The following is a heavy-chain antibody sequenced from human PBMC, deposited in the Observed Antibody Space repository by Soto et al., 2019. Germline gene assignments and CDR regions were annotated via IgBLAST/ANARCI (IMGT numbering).Heavy chain of an antibody. CDR1: GGSFSGYY. CDR2: NNHSGST. V-gene: IGHV4-34*01. J-gene: IGHJ5*02. CDR3: ARGGMNWNGDWFDP. D-gene: IGHD1-1*01. Sequence: PSETLSLTCAVYGGSFSGYYWSWIRQPPGKGLEWIGENNHSGSTNYNPSHKSRITISVDTSKNQFSLKLSSVTAADTAVYYCARGGMNWNGDWFDPWGQGTLVTVSS.